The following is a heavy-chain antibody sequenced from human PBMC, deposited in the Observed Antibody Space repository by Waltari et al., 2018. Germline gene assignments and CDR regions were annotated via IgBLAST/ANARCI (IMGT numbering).Heavy chain of an antibody. CDR2: IWYDGSNK. D-gene: IGHD3-22*01. CDR1: GFTFSRYG. V-gene: IGHV3-30*18. J-gene: IGHJ4*02. Sequence: QVQLVESGGGVVQPGRSLRLSCAASGFTFSRYGMHRFSQAPGQGLEGGAVIWYDGSNKYYADSVKGRFTISRDNSKNTLYLQMNSLRAEDTAMYYCAKGGRYYYDSSGYYSLLGYFDYWGQGTLVTVSS. CDR3: AKGGRYYYDSSGYYSLLGYFDY.